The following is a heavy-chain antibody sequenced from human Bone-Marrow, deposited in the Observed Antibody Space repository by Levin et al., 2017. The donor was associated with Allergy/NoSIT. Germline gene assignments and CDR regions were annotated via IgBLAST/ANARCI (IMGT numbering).Heavy chain of an antibody. CDR3: AGQREGYYSAFDI. CDR1: GGPIRSGDYY. CDR2: IHYSGST. Sequence: SQTLSLTCTVSGGPIRSGDYYWSWIRQPPGKGLEWIGYIHYSGSTYYNPSLKSRVTISVDMSQNQFSLRLRSVTAADTAVYYCAGQREGYYSAFDIWGQGTMVTVSS. V-gene: IGHV4-30-4*01. D-gene: IGHD1-26*01. J-gene: IGHJ3*02.